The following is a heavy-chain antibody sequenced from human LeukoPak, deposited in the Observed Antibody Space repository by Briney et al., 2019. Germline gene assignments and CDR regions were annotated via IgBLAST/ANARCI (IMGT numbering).Heavy chain of an antibody. CDR1: GGSISSSSYY. Sequence: ASETLSLTCTVSGGSISSSSYYWGWIRQPPGKGLEWIGNIYYSGSTYYNPSLKSRVTISVDTSKNQFSLNLSSVTAADTAVYYCARDYYGSGRPDYWGQGTLVTVSS. J-gene: IGHJ4*02. CDR3: ARDYYGSGRPDY. V-gene: IGHV4-39*07. CDR2: IYYSGST. D-gene: IGHD3-10*01.